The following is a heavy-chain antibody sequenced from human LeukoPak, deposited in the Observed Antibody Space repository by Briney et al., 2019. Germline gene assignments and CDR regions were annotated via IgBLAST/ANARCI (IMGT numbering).Heavy chain of an antibody. CDR2: ISYDGSNK. CDR3: ARGETYYYDSSVDY. CDR1: GFTFSSYG. V-gene: IGHV3-30*03. D-gene: IGHD3-22*01. J-gene: IGHJ4*02. Sequence: GRSLRLSCAASGFTFSSYGMHWVRQAPGKGLEWVAVISYDGSNKYYADSVKGRFTISRDNSKNTLYLQMNSLRAEDTAVYYCARGETYYYDSSVDYWGQGTLVTVSS.